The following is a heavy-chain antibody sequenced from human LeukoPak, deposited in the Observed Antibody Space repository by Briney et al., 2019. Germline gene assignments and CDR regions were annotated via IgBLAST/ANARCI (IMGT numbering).Heavy chain of an antibody. J-gene: IGHJ4*02. CDR3: ARGDEMATMGFDY. CDR2: IYHSGST. CDR1: GGSISSGGYS. Sequence: SETLSLTCAVSGGSISSGGYSWSWIRQPPGKGLEWIGYIYHSGSTYYSPSLKSRVTISVDRSKNQFSLKLSSVTAADTAVYYCARGDEMATMGFDYWGQGTLVTVSS. D-gene: IGHD5-24*01. V-gene: IGHV4-30-2*01.